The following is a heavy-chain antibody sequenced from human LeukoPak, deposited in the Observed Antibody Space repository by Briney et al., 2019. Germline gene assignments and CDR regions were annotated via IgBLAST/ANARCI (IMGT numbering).Heavy chain of an antibody. J-gene: IGHJ4*02. Sequence: PSETLSLTCTVSGGSISTYYWSWIRQPPGKGLEWIGYIYISGPTNYNPSLKSRVTISVDTSKKQFSLRLNSVTAADTAVYYCAGSLPAPKEFAYWGQGTLVTVSS. CDR1: GGSISTYY. CDR3: AGSLPAPKEFAY. V-gene: IGHV4-4*09. CDR2: IYISGPT. D-gene: IGHD1-14*01.